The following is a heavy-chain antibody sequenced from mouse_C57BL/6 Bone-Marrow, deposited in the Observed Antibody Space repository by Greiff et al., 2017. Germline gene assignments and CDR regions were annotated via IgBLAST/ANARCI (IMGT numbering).Heavy chain of an antibody. D-gene: IGHD1-1*02. CDR1: GFNIKDYY. J-gene: IGHJ2*01. CDR3: TSAYGEY. V-gene: IGHV14-1*01. Sequence: DVQLQESGAELVRPGASVKLSCTASGFNIKDYYMHWVKQRPEQGLEWIGRFDPEDGDPEYAPKFQGKATMTADTSSHTAYLQHNSLTYEDTAVKYCTSAYGEYWGKGNTRTVSS. CDR2: FDPEDGDP.